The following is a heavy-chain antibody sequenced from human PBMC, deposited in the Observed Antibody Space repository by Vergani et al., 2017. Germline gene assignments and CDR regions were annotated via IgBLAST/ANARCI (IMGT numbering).Heavy chain of an antibody. CDR2: IYYSGST. CDR3: ARDYRWLQLWYFDL. Sequence: QVQLQESGPGLVKPSETLSLTCTVSGGSISSYYWSWIRQPPGKGLEWIGYIYYSGSTNYNPTLKSRVTISVATSKNQFSLKLSSVTAADTAVYYCARDYRWLQLWYFDLWGRGTLVTVSS. D-gene: IGHD5-24*01. J-gene: IGHJ2*01. CDR1: GGSISSYY. V-gene: IGHV4-59*01.